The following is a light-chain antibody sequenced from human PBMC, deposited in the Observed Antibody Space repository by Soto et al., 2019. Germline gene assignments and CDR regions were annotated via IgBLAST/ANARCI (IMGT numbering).Light chain of an antibody. Sequence: QSALAQPPSASGTPGQRVTISCSGSSSNIGTNYVDWYQQLPGTAPTLLISRNDQRPSGVPDRISGSKSGTSASLDISGLRFEDEAEYYCAAWDDSLSGSYVFGTGTKVTVL. CDR2: RND. CDR1: SSNIGTNY. J-gene: IGLJ1*01. CDR3: AAWDDSLSGSYV. V-gene: IGLV1-47*01.